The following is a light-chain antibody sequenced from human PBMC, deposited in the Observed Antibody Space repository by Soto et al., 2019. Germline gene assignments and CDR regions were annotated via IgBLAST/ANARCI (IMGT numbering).Light chain of an antibody. CDR1: QGISSD. Sequence: DIQLTQSPSFLSASLVDRVTITCRASQGISSDLAWYQQNPGKAPKLLVYAASTLESGVPSRFSGSGSGTDFTLTISSLQAEDFATYYCQQTRSYPSTFGGGTKVDIK. V-gene: IGKV1-9*01. CDR3: QQTRSYPST. J-gene: IGKJ4*01. CDR2: AAS.